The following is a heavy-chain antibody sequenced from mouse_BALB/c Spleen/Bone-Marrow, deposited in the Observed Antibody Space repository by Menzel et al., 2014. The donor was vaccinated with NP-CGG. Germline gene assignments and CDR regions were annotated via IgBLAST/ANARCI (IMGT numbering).Heavy chain of an antibody. D-gene: IGHD2-2*01. Sequence: QVQLKQSGPELVKPGASVKISCKASGYTFTDYYINWVKQKPGQGLVWIGWIYPGSGNTKYNEKFKGKATLTVDTSSSTAYMQLSSLTSEDTAVYCCARSHYYGNDDDYWGQGTTLTVSS. CDR1: GYTFTDYY. CDR3: ARSHYYGNDDDY. J-gene: IGHJ2*01. CDR2: IYPGSGNT. V-gene: IGHV1-84*02.